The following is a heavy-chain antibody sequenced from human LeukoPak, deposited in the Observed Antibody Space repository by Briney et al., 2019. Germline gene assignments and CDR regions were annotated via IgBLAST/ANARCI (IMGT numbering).Heavy chain of an antibody. V-gene: IGHV4-59*01. CDR2: IFYSGST. Sequence: QSSETLSLTCTVSGDSISSYYWSWFRQPPRKRLEWIGYIFYSGSTNYNPSLKSRVTISVDTSKNQFSLNLSSVTAADTAVYYCARGYSYGSVWGQGTLVTVSS. J-gene: IGHJ4*02. CDR1: GDSISSYY. D-gene: IGHD5-18*01. CDR3: ARGYSYGSV.